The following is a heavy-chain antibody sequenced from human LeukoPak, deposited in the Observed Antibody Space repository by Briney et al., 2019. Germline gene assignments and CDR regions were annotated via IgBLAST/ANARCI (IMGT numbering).Heavy chain of an antibody. CDR1: GFTFSSYG. Sequence: GGSLRLSCAVSGFTFSSYGMHWVRQAPGKGLEWVAVIWYDGSNKYYADSVKGRFTISRDNSKNTLYLQMNSLRAEDTAVYYCARDLAADSSGYFFDYWGQGTLVTVSS. D-gene: IGHD3-22*01. CDR3: ARDLAADSSGYFFDY. CDR2: IWYDGSNK. V-gene: IGHV3-33*01. J-gene: IGHJ4*02.